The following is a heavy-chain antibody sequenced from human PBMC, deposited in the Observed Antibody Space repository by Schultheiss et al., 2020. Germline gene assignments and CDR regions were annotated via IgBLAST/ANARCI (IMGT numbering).Heavy chain of an antibody. CDR3: AKGLDQLFWGSYCFDC. D-gene: IGHD3-16*01. V-gene: IGHV3-53*01. CDR2: MYRGGST. CDR1: GLTVYSNY. J-gene: IGHJ4*02. Sequence: GESLKISCAVSGLTVYSNYISWLRQAPNKGLEWVSVMYRGGSTYYADSVKGRFSISRDNSKNTVYLQMTSLRGEDTAIYYCAKGLDQLFWGSYCFDCWGQGALVTVSS.